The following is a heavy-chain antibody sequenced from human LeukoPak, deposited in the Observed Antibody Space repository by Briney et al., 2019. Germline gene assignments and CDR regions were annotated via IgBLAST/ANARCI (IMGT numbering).Heavy chain of an antibody. J-gene: IGHJ3*02. V-gene: IGHV4-59*01. Sequence: PSETLSLTCTVSGGSISSYYWSWIRQPPGKGLEWIGYIYYSGSTNYNPSLKSRVTISVDTSKNQFSLKLSSVTAADTAVYYCARVFIGYDSSRPDAFDIWGQGTMVTVSS. CDR2: IYYSGST. CDR1: GGSISSYY. CDR3: ARVFIGYDSSRPDAFDI. D-gene: IGHD3-22*01.